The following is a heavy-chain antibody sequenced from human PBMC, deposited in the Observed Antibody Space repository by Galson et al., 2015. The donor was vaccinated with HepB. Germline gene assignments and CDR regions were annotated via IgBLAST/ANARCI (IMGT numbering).Heavy chain of an antibody. CDR1: GFAFTSYS. Sequence: SLRLSCAASGFAFTSYSMSWVRQSPGKGLEWVASSGVGSSYIYYLDSVKGRFIISRDTAKNSLHLQMDSLSAEDTAVYYCARDLYENYKYGLRRPDYWGQGTLVTVSS. V-gene: IGHV3-21*01. CDR3: ARDLYENYKYGLRRPDY. D-gene: IGHD3-16*01. CDR2: SGVGSSYI. J-gene: IGHJ4*02.